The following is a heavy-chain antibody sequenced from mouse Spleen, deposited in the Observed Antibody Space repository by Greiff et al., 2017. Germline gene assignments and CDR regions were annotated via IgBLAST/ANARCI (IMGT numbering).Heavy chain of an antibody. CDR3: ARYPYGNPFDY. J-gene: IGHJ2*01. D-gene: IGHD2-1*01. Sequence: QVQLQQPGAELVKPGASVKLSCKASGYTFTSYWMQWVKQRPGQGLEWIGEIDPSDSYTNYNQKFKGKATLTVDTSSSTAYMQLSSLTSEDSAVYYCARYPYGNPFDYWGQGTTLTVSS. CDR1: GYTFTSYW. V-gene: IGHV1-50*01. CDR2: IDPSDSYT.